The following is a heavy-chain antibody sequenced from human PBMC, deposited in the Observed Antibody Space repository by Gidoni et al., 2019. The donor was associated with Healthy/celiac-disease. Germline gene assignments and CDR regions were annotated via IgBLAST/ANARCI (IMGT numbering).Heavy chain of an antibody. J-gene: IGHJ4*02. CDR2: ISGSGGST. D-gene: IGHD6-19*01. CDR1: GFTFSSYA. V-gene: IGHV3-23*01. CDR3: AKDREVAGSWDY. Sequence: EVQLLASGGGLVQPGGSLRLSCAASGFTFSSYAMSWVRQAPGKGLEWVAAISGSGGSTYYADAVKGRFTISRDNSKNTLYRQMNSLRAEDTAVYYCAKDREVAGSWDYWGQGTLVTVSS.